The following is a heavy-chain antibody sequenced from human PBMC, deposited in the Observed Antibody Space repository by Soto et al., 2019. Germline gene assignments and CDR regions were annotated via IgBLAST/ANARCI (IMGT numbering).Heavy chain of an antibody. V-gene: IGHV3-73*02. CDR3: TRHRDYCSGGSCYTPDFDY. D-gene: IGHD2-15*01. CDR1: GFTFSGSA. Sequence: EVQLVESGGGLVQPGGSLKLSCAASGFTFSGSAMHWVRQASGKGLEWVGRIRSKANSYATAYAASVKGRFTIPRDDSKNTAYLQMNSLKTEDTAVYYCTRHRDYCSGGSCYTPDFDYWGQGTLVTVSS. CDR2: IRSKANSYAT. J-gene: IGHJ4*02.